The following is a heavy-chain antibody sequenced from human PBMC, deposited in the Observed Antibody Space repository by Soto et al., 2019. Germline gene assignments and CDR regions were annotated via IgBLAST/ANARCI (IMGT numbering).Heavy chain of an antibody. CDR1: GFTFSNYW. CDR3: ARGDWVGGSCYSLAGSFYYYMDV. D-gene: IGHD2-15*01. Sequence: EVKLVESGGGLVQPGGSLRLSCAASGFTFSNYWMYWVRQAPGQGLVWVSRINSDGSVSRYADSVKGRLTISRDNVKNTLYLQVNSLRVEDTAVYYCARGDWVGGSCYSLAGSFYYYMDVWGKGTTVTVFS. J-gene: IGHJ6*03. CDR2: INSDGSVS. V-gene: IGHV3-74*01.